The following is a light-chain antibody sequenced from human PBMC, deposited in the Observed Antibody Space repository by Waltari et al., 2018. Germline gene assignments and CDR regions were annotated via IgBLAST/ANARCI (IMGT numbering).Light chain of an antibody. CDR2: TAS. J-gene: IGKJ4*01. Sequence: DIQLTPSPSSLSASVGDSVTITCQASQAVKKSLNWYQQKPGKAPRLLIYTASTLESGVPSRFSGDGSGTHFTLIISSLQPEDIATYYCQQYDSLPLTFGGGTKVE. CDR3: QQYDSLPLT. V-gene: IGKV1-33*01. CDR1: QAVKKS.